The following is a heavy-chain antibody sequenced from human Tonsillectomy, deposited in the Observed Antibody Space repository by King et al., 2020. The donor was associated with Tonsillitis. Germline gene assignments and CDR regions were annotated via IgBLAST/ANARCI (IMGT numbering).Heavy chain of an antibody. D-gene: IGHD1-26*01. CDR1: GGSISSYY. J-gene: IGHJ4*02. CDR2: IYYSGST. CDR3: ARGGRDSGSPGRVDY. Sequence: VQLQESGPGLVKPSETLSLTCTVSGGSISSYYWNWIRQPPGKELEWIGYIYYSGSTNYHPSLKSRVTISVDTPQNQFSLKLTSVTAADTAVYYCARGGRDSGSPGRVDYWGQGTLVTVSS. V-gene: IGHV4-59*01.